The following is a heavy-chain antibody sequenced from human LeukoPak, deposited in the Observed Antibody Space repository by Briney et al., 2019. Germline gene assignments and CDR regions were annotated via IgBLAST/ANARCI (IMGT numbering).Heavy chain of an antibody. CDR1: GYTLTELS. CDR3: ARIRSGRFGELFPSAVDY. J-gene: IGHJ4*02. Sequence: ASVKVSCKVSGYTLTELSMHWVRQAPGQGLEWMGWISAYNGNTNYAQKLQGRVTMTTDTSTSTAYMELRSLRSDDTAVYYCARIRSGRFGELFPSAVDYWGQGTLVTVSS. D-gene: IGHD3-10*01. CDR2: ISAYNGNT. V-gene: IGHV1-18*01.